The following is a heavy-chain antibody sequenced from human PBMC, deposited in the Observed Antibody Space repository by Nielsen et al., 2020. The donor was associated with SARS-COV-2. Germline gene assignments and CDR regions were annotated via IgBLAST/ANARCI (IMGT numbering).Heavy chain of an antibody. CDR2: ISAYNGNT. V-gene: IGHV1-18*01. CDR1: GYTFTTYG. CDR3: ARARGVDY. J-gene: IGHJ4*02. Sequence: ASVKVSCKASGYTFTTYGFSWVRQAPGQGLEWMGWISAYNGNTDYAQKFQGRITMTTDTSTSTAYMELRSLRSDDTAVYYCARARGVDYWGQGTLVTVSS.